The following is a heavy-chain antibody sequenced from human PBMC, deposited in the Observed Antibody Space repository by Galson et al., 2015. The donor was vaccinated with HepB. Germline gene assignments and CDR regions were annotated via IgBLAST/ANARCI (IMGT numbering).Heavy chain of an antibody. D-gene: IGHD1-26*01. Sequence: SLRLSCAASGFTFSSSGMHWVRQAPGKGLEWLGRIRKKVNGYTTEYAASVKGRFTISRDDSKNSLYLQMNSLKTEDTAVYYCAQSGSYDAFHIWGQGTMITVSS. J-gene: IGHJ3*02. CDR1: GFTFSSSG. CDR2: IRKKVNGYTT. V-gene: IGHV3-72*01. CDR3: AQSGSYDAFHI.